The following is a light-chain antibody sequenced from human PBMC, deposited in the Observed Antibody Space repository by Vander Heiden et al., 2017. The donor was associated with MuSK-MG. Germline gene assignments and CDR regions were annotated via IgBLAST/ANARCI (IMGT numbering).Light chain of an antibody. CDR3: QQRSNWPTAGST. CDR1: QSVSSN. J-gene: IGKJ3*01. Sequence: VLTPSLATLSLSPGDRATLSFSASQSVSSNVAWYQQKPGQAPRILIYDAPNRATGIPARLSGSRSSTDFTHTSSSLETEDLADYDSQQRSNWPTAGSTLGPGTKVEIK. CDR2: DAP. V-gene: IGKV3-11*01.